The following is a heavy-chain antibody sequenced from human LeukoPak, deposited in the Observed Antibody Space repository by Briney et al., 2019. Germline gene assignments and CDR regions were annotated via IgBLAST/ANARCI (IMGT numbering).Heavy chain of an antibody. CDR3: ARVDYPVGYYMDV. CDR2: IYHSGST. V-gene: IGHV4-30-2*01. Sequence: SETLSLTCTVSGGYISRGGYYWSWIRQPPGKGLEWIGYIYHSGSTYYNPSLKSRVTISVDRSKNQFALKLSSVTAADTAVYYCARVDYPVGYYMDVWGKGTTVTVSS. D-gene: IGHD4-11*01. J-gene: IGHJ6*03. CDR1: GGYISRGGYY.